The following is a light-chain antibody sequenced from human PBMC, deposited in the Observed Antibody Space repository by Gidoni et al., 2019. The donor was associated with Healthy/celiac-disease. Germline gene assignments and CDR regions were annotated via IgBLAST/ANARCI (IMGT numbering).Light chain of an antibody. V-gene: IGKV4-1*01. Sequence: DLVMTQSPDPLAVSLGERATINCKSSQSVLYSSNNKNYLAWYQQKPGQPPKLLIYWASTRESGVPDRFSGSGSGTDFTLTISSLQAEDVAVYYCQQYYSTPPTFGQGTKLEIK. CDR2: WAS. CDR3: QQYYSTPPT. J-gene: IGKJ2*01. CDR1: QSVLYSSNNKNY.